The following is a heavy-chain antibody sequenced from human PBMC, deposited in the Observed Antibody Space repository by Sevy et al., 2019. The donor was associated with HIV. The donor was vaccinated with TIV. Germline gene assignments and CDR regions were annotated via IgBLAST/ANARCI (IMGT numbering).Heavy chain of an antibody. J-gene: IGHJ4*02. CDR3: ATTREYYEDSSGYLDF. CDR2: FDPEDGET. Sequence: ASVKVSCKVSGKTLSELSMHWVRQAPGKGLEWMGRFDPEDGETIYAQKFQGRVTLTEDTSTDTAYMELISLKSEDTAVYYCATTREYYEDSSGYLDFWGQGTLVTVSS. CDR1: GKTLSELS. D-gene: IGHD3-22*01. V-gene: IGHV1-24*01.